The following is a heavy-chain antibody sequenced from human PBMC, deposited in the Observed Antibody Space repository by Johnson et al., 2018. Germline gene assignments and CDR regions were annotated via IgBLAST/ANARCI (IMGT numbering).Heavy chain of an antibody. Sequence: QVQLVESGGGVVQPGRSLRLSCAASGFTFSSYGMHWVRQAPGKGLEWVAVISYDGGNKYYADSVKGRFTISRDNSNNTLYLQIKSLRAEDTAGYFCAKSFRITPDGFDIWGKGTMVTVSS. V-gene: IGHV3-30*18. D-gene: IGHD1-14*01. CDR2: ISYDGGNK. CDR3: AKSFRITPDGFDI. J-gene: IGHJ3*02. CDR1: GFTFSSYG.